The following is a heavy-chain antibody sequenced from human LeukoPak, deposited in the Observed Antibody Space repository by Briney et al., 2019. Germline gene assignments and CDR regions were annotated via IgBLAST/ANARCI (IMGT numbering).Heavy chain of an antibody. V-gene: IGHV1-2*06. CDR2: INPNSGGT. Sequence: ASVKVSCKASGYTFTGYYMHWVRQAPGQGLEWMGRINPNSGGTNYAQKFQGRVTMTRDTSISTAYKELSRLRSDDTAVYYCAKGPAAMYIYYYYMDVWGKGTTVTVSS. CDR3: AKGPAAMYIYYYYMDV. D-gene: IGHD2-2*01. J-gene: IGHJ6*03. CDR1: GYTFTGYY.